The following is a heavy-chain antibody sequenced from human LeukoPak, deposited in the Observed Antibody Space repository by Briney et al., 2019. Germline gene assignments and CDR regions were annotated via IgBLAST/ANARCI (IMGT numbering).Heavy chain of an antibody. J-gene: IGHJ4*02. V-gene: IGHV3-23*01. CDR3: AKGGSGSYARLNYFDY. CDR1: GLTFSSYA. D-gene: IGHD1-26*01. CDR2: ISGSGGIT. Sequence: GGSLRLSCAASGLTFSSYAMSWVRQAPGKGLEWVSTISGSGGITYYADSVKGRFTISRDNAKSTLCLQMNSLRAEDTAVYYCAKGGSGSYARLNYFDYWGQGTLVTVSS.